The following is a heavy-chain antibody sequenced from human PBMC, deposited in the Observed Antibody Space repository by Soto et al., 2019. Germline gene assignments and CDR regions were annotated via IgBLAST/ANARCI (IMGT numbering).Heavy chain of an antibody. D-gene: IGHD1-1*01. J-gene: IGHJ4*02. Sequence: GASVKVSCKASGGTFSSYAISWVRQAPGQGLEWMGGIIPIFGTANYAQKFQGRVTITADESTSTAYMEPSSLRSEDTAVYYCARETIFSGAGTTSTIDYWGQGTLVTVSS. CDR2: IIPIFGTA. V-gene: IGHV1-69*13. CDR1: GGTFSSYA. CDR3: ARETIFSGAGTTSTIDY.